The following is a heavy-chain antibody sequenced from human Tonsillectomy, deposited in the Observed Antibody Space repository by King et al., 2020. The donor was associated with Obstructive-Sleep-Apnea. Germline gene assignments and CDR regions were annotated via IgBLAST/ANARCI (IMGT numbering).Heavy chain of an antibody. V-gene: IGHV4-59*08. CDR1: GGSLSSYY. J-gene: IGHJ4*02. CDR3: ARHAGGYGDRGFDY. CDR2: IYNSGNT. D-gene: IGHD4-17*01. Sequence: VQLQESGPGLVKPSETLSLTCTVSGGSLSSYYWSWIRQSPGKGLEWIGYIYNSGNTNSHPSLKSRVTISVDTSKNQFSLKLSSVTAADTAVYYCARHAGGYGDRGFDYWGQGTLVTVSS.